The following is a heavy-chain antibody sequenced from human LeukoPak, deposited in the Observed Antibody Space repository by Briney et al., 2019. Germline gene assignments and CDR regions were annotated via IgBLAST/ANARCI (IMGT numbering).Heavy chain of an antibody. Sequence: GGSLRLSCAASGFTVSSNYMSWVRQAPGKGLEWVSVIYSGGSTYYADSVKGRFTISRDNSKNTLYLQMNSLRAEDTAVYYCARHAVAGRHYYYYMDVWGKGTTVTISS. V-gene: IGHV3-66*04. D-gene: IGHD6-19*01. CDR3: ARHAVAGRHYYYYMDV. CDR1: GFTVSSNY. CDR2: IYSGGST. J-gene: IGHJ6*03.